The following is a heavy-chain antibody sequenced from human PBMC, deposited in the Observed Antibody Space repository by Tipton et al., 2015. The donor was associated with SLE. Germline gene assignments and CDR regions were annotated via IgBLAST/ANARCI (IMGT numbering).Heavy chain of an antibody. J-gene: IGHJ3*02. D-gene: IGHD1-26*01. CDR2: IYYSGST. CDR3: GGGWTAGSDAFDI. CDR1: GGSFSGYY. Sequence: TLSLTCAVYGGSFSGYYWSWIRQPPGKGLEWIGSIYYSGSTYYNPSLKSRVTISVDTSKNQFSLKLSSVTAADTAVYYCGGGWTAGSDAFDIWGQGTMVTVSS. V-gene: IGHV4-34*01.